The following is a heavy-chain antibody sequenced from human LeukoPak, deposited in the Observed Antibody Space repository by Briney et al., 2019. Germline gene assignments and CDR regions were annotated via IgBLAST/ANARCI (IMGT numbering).Heavy chain of an antibody. V-gene: IGHV3-21*01. CDR3: ARDLGTTMITSLGY. J-gene: IGHJ4*02. Sequence: GGSLRLSCAASGFTFSSYTMNWVRQAPGKGLEWVSSISSSSTYIYYADSVEGRFTISRDNAENSLFLAMNSLRAEDTAVYYCARDLGTTMITSLGYWGQGTLVTVSS. CDR1: GFTFSSYT. D-gene: IGHD3-22*01. CDR2: ISSSSTYI.